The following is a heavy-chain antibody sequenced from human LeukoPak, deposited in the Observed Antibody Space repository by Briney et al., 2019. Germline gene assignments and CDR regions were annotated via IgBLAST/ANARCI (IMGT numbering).Heavy chain of an antibody. CDR3: ATRAVAAPY. D-gene: IGHD6-19*01. CDR2: IYSGGNT. J-gene: IGHJ4*02. Sequence: GGSLRLSCAASGFTVGNNHTNWVRQAPGKGLEWVSLIYSGGNTQYADSVKGRFIIFRDSSKNTLYLQMNSLRVEDTAVYYCATRAVAAPYWGQGTLVTVSS. CDR1: GFTVGNNH. V-gene: IGHV3-66*01.